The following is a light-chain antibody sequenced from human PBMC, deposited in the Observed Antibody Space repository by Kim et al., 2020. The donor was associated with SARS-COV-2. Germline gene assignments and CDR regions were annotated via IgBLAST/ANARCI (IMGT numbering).Light chain of an antibody. J-gene: IGLJ3*02. CDR3: ATWDDSLKTV. CDR2: DTD. V-gene: IGLV1-44*01. Sequence: PGQRVTISCSGTTSNIGSNSVTWYQQLPGTAPKLLIYDTDQRPSGVPDRFSGSKSGTSASLAITGLRSEDEAHYYCATWDDSLKTVFGGGTQLTVL. CDR1: TSNIGSNS.